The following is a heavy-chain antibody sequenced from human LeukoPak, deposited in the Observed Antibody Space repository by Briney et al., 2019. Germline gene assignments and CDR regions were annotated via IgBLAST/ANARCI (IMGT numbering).Heavy chain of an antibody. Sequence: GGSLRLSCAASGFTFSSYAMSWVRQAPGKGLEWVSAISGSGDSTYSTDSVKGRFTISRDNSKNTLYLQMNSLRVEDTAVYYCAKQYDFWSGPDYWGQGTLVTVSS. J-gene: IGHJ4*02. D-gene: IGHD3-3*01. CDR2: ISGSGDST. V-gene: IGHV3-23*01. CDR3: AKQYDFWSGPDY. CDR1: GFTFSSYA.